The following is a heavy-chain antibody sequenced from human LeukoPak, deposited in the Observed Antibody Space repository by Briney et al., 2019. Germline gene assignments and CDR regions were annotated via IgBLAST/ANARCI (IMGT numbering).Heavy chain of an antibody. D-gene: IGHD5-12*01. Sequence: SQTLSLTCAVSGGSMSSYYWSWIRQPPGKGLEWIGYIYSSGSTSYNPSLTSRVTISVDTPNNQFSLELSSVTAADTAVYYCARVGYSGYDLDHWGQGALVTVSS. V-gene: IGHV4-59*01. J-gene: IGHJ4*02. CDR2: IYSSGST. CDR1: GGSMSSYY. CDR3: ARVGYSGYDLDH.